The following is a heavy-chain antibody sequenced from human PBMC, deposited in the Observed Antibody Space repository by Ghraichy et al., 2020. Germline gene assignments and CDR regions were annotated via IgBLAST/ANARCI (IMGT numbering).Heavy chain of an antibody. CDR2: IYYSGST. D-gene: IGHD3-10*01. Sequence: SETLSLTCTVSGGSISSYYWSWIRQPPGKGLEWIGYIYYSGSTNYNPSLKSRVTISVDTSKNQFSLKLSSVTAADTAVYYCAGGGLLWFGEHYGMDVWGQGTTVTVSS. V-gene: IGHV4-59*01. CDR3: AGGGLLWFGEHYGMDV. J-gene: IGHJ6*02. CDR1: GGSISSYY.